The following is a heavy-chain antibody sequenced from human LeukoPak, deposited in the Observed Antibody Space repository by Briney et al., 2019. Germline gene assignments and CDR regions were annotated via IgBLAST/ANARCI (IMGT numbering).Heavy chain of an antibody. Sequence: SLRLSCAASGFIFSNYAMHWVRQAPGKGLEWVAVISYDGSHKYYADSVKGRFTISRDNSKNALYLQMNSLRAEDTAVNYCARGGSPTYYYYYMDVWGKGTTVTVSS. J-gene: IGHJ6*03. CDR3: ARGGSPTYYYYYMDV. CDR2: ISYDGSHK. D-gene: IGHD6-25*01. CDR1: GFIFSNYA. V-gene: IGHV3-30-3*01.